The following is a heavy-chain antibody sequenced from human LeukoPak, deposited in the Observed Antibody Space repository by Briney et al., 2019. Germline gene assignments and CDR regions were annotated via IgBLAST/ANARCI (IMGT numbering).Heavy chain of an antibody. J-gene: IGHJ4*02. V-gene: IGHV4-30-2*01. D-gene: IGHD3-22*01. CDR3: ARGAYHSSGFFQGFDS. CDR2: IFHSGTT. CDR1: GGSISSGDYS. Sequence: PSQTLSLTCAVSGGSISSGDYSWSWIRQPPGKGLEWIGYIFHSGTTYHNPSLKSRVTISVDRSKNQFSLKLSSVTGADTAVYYCARGAYHSSGFFQGFDSWGQGTLVTVSS.